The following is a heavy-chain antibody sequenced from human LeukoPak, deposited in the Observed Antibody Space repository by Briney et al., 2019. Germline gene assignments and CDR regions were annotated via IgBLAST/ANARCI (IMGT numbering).Heavy chain of an antibody. Sequence: PGGSLRLSCAASGFTFSSYLMSWVRQAPGKGLKWVANIKQDGSEKYYVDSVKGRFTISRDNAKNSLYLQMNSVRAEDTAVYYCARVGFMGYFDYWGQGTLVTVSS. V-gene: IGHV3-7*01. CDR1: GFTFSSYL. CDR2: IKQDGSEK. D-gene: IGHD3-10*01. CDR3: ARVGFMGYFDY. J-gene: IGHJ4*02.